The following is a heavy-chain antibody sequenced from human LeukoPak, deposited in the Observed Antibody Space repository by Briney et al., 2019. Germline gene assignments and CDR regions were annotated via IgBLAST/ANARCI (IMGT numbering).Heavy chain of an antibody. CDR2: ISHSGNT. CDR3: ARVAPGGTPDLGVYMDV. CDR1: GYSISSGYY. J-gene: IGHJ6*03. D-gene: IGHD1-14*01. V-gene: IGHV4-38-2*02. Sequence: SETLSLTCTVSGYSISSGYYWGWIRQPPGKGLEWIGSISHSGNTYYNPSLKSRLTISVDTSKNHFSLKLTSMTAADTAVYYCARVAPGGTPDLGVYMDVWGKGTTVTVSS.